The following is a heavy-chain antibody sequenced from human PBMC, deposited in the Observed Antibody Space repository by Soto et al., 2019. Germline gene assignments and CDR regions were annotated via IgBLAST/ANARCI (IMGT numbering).Heavy chain of an antibody. D-gene: IGHD3-9*01. J-gene: IGHJ6*02. V-gene: IGHV3-9*01. Sequence: EVQLVESGGGLVQPGRSLRLSCAGSGFIFDDYAMHWVRQAPGKGLEWVSGISWNRDITGYADSVKGRFTISRDNAKNSLYLEMNSLRAEDTALYYCAKHMRFFDWLAVGMDVWGQGTTVTVSS. CDR3: AKHMRFFDWLAVGMDV. CDR2: ISWNRDIT. CDR1: GFIFDDYA.